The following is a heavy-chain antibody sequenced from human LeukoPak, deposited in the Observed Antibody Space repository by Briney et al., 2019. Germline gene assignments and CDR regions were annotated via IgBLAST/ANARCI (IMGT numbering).Heavy chain of an antibody. CDR2: ISSTVSTT. Sequence: GGSLRLSCAASGFTFNNYYMSWIRQAPGKGLEWISYISSTVSTTYYADSVKGRFTISRDNDKNSLYLQMNSLRAEDTAVYYCAREGGYYHLDYWGQGTLVTVSS. CDR1: GFTFNNYY. V-gene: IGHV3-11*01. J-gene: IGHJ4*02. CDR3: AREGGYYHLDY. D-gene: IGHD3-22*01.